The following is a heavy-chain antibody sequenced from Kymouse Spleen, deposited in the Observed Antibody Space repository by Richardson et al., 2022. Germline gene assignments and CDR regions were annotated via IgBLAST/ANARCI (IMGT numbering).Heavy chain of an antibody. D-gene: IGHD6-6*01. CDR2: ISSSSSYI. CDR3: ARGGMGYSSSSEDAFDI. Sequence: EVQLVESGGGLVKPGGSLRLSCAASGFTFSSYSMNWVRQAPGKGLEWVSSISSSSSYIYYADSVKGRFTISRDNAKNSLYLQMNSLRAEDTAVYYCARGGMGYSSSSEDAFDIWGQGTMVTVSS. V-gene: IGHV3-21*03. J-gene: IGHJ3*02. CDR1: GFTFSSYS.